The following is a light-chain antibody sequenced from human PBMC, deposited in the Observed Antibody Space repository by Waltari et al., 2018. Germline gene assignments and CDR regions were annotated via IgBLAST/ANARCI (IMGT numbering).Light chain of an antibody. CDR1: QSINFW. J-gene: IGKJ1*01. V-gene: IGKV1-5*03. CDR3: QQYSSSSRT. Sequence: DIQMTQSPSTLSASIGHRVAITCRANQSINFWLAWYQQKAGTAPSLLIYRTSRLTSGVPSRFSGFGSGTEFTLTISSLQPEDFATYYCQQYSSSSRTFGQGTKVEIK. CDR2: RTS.